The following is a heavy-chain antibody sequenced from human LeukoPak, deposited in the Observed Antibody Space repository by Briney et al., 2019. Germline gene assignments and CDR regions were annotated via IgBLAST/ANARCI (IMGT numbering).Heavy chain of an antibody. Sequence: PSETLSLTCTVSGGSISSSSYYWGWIRQPPGRGLEWIGSIYYSGSTYYNPSLKSRVTISVDTSKNQFSLKLSSVTAADTAVYYCARLSNSMVYYYMDVWGKGTTVTVSS. V-gene: IGHV4-39*01. CDR2: IYYSGST. CDR3: ARLSNSMVYYYMDV. J-gene: IGHJ6*03. CDR1: GGSISSSSYY. D-gene: IGHD2/OR15-2a*01.